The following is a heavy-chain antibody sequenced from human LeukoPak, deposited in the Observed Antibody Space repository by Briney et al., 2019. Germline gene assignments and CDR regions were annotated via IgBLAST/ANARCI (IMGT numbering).Heavy chain of an antibody. D-gene: IGHD3-3*01. V-gene: IGHV1-69*05. CDR3: ASRFPAAGAFDI. CDR2: IIPIFGTA. CDR1: GGTFSSYA. Sequence: SVKVSCKASGGTFSSYAISWVRQAPGQGLEWMGGIIPIFGTANYAQKFQGRVAITTDESTSTAYMELSSLRSEDTAVYYCASRFPAAGAFDIWGQGTMVTVSS. J-gene: IGHJ3*02.